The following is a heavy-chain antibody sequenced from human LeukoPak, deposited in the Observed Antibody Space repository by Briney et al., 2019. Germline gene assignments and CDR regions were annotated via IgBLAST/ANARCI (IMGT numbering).Heavy chain of an antibody. V-gene: IGHV3-15*01. J-gene: IGHJ4*02. CDR3: ATDKGARDY. CDR1: GFTFSNAW. D-gene: IGHD4/OR15-4a*01. CDR2: IKSKTDGGTT. Sequence: GGSLRLSCAASGFTFSNAWMSWVRQAPGKGLEWVGRIKSKTDGGTTDFAAPVRGRFTISRDDSKNTLYLQMNSLKTEDTAVYYCATDKGARDYWGQGALVTVSS.